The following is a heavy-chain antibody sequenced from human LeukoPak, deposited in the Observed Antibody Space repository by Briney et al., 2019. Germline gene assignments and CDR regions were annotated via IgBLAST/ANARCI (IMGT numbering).Heavy chain of an antibody. V-gene: IGHV3-7*01. CDR3: ARRYYDNFDY. D-gene: IGHD3-22*01. CDR2: IKEDGSEK. J-gene: IGHJ4*02. CDR1: GFTFSSFW. Sequence: PGGSLRLSCGASGFTFSSFWMNWVRQAPGKGLEWVANIKEDGSEKYYVDSVKGRFTISRDNAKNSLYLQMNSLRAEDTAVYYCARRYYDNFDYWGQGTLVTVSS.